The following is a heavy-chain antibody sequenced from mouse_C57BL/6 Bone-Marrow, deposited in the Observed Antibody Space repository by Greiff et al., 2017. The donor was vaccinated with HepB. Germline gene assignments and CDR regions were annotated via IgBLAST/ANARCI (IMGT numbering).Heavy chain of an antibody. CDR2: IYPRSGNT. CDR1: GYTFTSYG. D-gene: IGHD2-3*01. V-gene: IGHV1-81*01. CDR3: TKGSYDGFAWFAY. Sequence: QVQLQQSGAELARPGASVKLSCKASGYTFTSYGISWVKQRTRQGLEWIGEIYPRSGNTYYNEKFKGKATLTADKSSSTAYMELRSLTNEDSAVYYCTKGSYDGFAWFAYWGQGTLVTVSA. J-gene: IGHJ3*01.